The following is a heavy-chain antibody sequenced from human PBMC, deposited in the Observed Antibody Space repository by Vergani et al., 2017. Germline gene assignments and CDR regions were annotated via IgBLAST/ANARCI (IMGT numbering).Heavy chain of an antibody. V-gene: IGHV4-30-2*01. CDR3: AGQPYGDYGLSGAFDI. CDR1: GGSISSGGYS. D-gene: IGHD4-17*01. CDR2: IYHSGST. Sequence: QLQLQESGSGLVKPSQTLSLTCAVSGGSISSGGYSWSWIRQPPGKGLEWIGYIYHSGSTYYNPSLKSRVTISVDRSKNQFSLKLSSVTAADTAVYYCAGQPYGDYGLSGAFDIWGQGTMVTVSS. J-gene: IGHJ3*02.